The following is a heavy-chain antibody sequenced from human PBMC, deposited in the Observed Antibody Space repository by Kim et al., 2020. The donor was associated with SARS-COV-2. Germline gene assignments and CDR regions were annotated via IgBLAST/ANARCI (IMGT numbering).Heavy chain of an antibody. CDR1: GGSISSSNW. CDR3: ARVELGSGNNFDY. V-gene: IGHV4-4*02. J-gene: IGHJ4*02. CDR2: IYHSGST. D-gene: IGHD6-13*01. Sequence: SETLSLTCAVSGGSISSSNWWSWVRQPPGKGLEWIGEIYHSGSTNYNPSLKSRVTISVDKSKNQFSLKLSSVTAADTAVYYCARVELGSGNNFDYWGQGTLVTVSS.